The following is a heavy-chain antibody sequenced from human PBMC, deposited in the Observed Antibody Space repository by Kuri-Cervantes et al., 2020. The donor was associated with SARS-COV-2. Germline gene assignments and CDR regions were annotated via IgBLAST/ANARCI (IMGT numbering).Heavy chain of an antibody. V-gene: IGHV1-2*04. CDR2: INPNSGGT. CDR3: ARSGPGAISKEDDAFDV. Sequence: ASVKVSCKASGYTFTGYYMHWVRQAPGQGLEWMGRINPNSGGTNYAQKFQGWVTMTRDTSISTVYMELSRLRSDDTAIYYCARSGPGAISKEDDAFDVWGQGTKVTVSS. CDR1: GYTFTGYY. D-gene: IGHD2-21*01. J-gene: IGHJ3*01.